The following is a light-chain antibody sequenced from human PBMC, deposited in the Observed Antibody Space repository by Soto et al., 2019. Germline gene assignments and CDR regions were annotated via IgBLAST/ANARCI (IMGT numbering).Light chain of an antibody. Sequence: DIQMTQSPSSLSASLGDRVTITCRASQSISTYLNWYQQKPGKAPKLLIYAASSLQSVVPSRFSGSGSGTDFTLTISSLQPEDFATYFCQESYSTPYTFGLGTKVDIK. CDR1: QSISTY. CDR2: AAS. V-gene: IGKV1-39*01. J-gene: IGKJ2*01. CDR3: QESYSTPYT.